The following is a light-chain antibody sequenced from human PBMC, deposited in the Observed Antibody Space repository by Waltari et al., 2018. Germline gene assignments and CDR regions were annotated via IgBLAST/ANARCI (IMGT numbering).Light chain of an antibody. CDR3: CSYAGSFYV. J-gene: IGLJ1*01. Sequence: QSALTQPRSVSGSPGQSVTISCTGTSSDVGGYKYFSWYQHHPGKAPKLMIYDVSKRPSGVPGRFSGSKSGNTASLTISGLQAEDEADYYCCSYAGSFYVFGTGTKVTVL. CDR2: DVS. V-gene: IGLV2-11*01. CDR1: SSDVGGYKY.